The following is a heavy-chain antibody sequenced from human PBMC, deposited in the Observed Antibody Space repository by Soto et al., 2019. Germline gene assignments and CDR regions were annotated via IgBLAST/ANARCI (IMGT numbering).Heavy chain of an antibody. J-gene: IGHJ3*02. D-gene: IGHD4-4*01. CDR3: ARGAYSSDAFEI. Sequence: QVQLVPSGAEVKKPGSSVKVSCKASGGTFRNYAINWVRQAPGQGLEWMGGIIPIFGTVNYAQNFQGRVTIMAVKSTSTAYMELSNLRSEDTAVYFCARGAYSSDAFEIWGQGTMVTVSS. CDR2: IIPIFGTV. CDR1: GGTFRNYA. V-gene: IGHV1-69*06.